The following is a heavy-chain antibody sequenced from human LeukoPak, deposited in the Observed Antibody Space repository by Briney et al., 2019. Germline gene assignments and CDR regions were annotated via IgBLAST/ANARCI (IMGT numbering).Heavy chain of an antibody. CDR3: ARVGNAFDSSGYYFDS. CDR1: GYSISSGYY. J-gene: IGHJ4*02. Sequence: SETLSLTCTVSGYSISSGYYWGWIRQPPGKGLEWIGHIYRGGNTYYNPSLKSRVTISVGTSKNQFSLKLRSVPAADTAVYYCARVGNAFDSSGYYFDSWGQGTLVTVSS. V-gene: IGHV4-38-2*02. D-gene: IGHD3-22*01. CDR2: IYRGGNT.